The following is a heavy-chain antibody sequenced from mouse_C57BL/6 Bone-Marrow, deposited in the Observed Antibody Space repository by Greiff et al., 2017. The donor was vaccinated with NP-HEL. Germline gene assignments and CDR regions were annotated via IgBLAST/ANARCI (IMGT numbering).Heavy chain of an antibody. J-gene: IGHJ4*01. D-gene: IGHD2-3*01. CDR2: IYIGNGYT. CDR1: GYTFTSYG. Sequence: VQLQQSGAELVRPGSSVKMSCKTSGYTFTSYGINWVKQRPGQGLEWIGYIYIGNGYTEYNEKFKGKATLTSDTSSSTAYMQLSSLTSEASAIYFCAKWLLRPYYAMDYWGQGTSVTVSS. V-gene: IGHV1-58*01. CDR3: AKWLLRPYYAMDY.